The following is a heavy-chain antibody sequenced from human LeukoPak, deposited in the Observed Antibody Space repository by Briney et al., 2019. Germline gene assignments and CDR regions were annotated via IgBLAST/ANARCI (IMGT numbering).Heavy chain of an antibody. CDR3: ARVLGYTLGAFDY. J-gene: IGHJ4*02. CDR2: IIPIFGTA. Sequence: SVTVSCKASGGTFSSYAISWVRQAPGQGLEWMGGIIPIFGTANYAQKFQGRVTITADESTSTAYMELGSLRSEDTAVYYCARVLGYTLGAFDYWGQGTLVTVSS. D-gene: IGHD5-18*01. CDR1: GGTFSSYA. V-gene: IGHV1-69*13.